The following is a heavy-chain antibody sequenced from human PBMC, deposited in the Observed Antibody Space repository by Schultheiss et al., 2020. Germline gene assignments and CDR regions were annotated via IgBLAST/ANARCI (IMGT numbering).Heavy chain of an antibody. CDR2: IVVANSDT. CDR1: GITVTTSS. CDR3: AADLTWLLREQRRSFDI. V-gene: IGHV1-58*02. J-gene: IGHJ3*02. Sequence: SVKVSCKASGITVTTSSIQWVRQARGQRLEWLGWIVVANSDTRYAEQFQERVTLTWDMTTSTAYMELSGLRSEDTAVYYCAADLTWLLREQRRSFDIWGQGTMVTVSS. D-gene: IGHD1/OR15-1a*01.